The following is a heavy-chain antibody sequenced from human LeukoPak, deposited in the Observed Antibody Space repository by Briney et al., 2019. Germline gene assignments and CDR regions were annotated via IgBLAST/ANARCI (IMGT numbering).Heavy chain of an antibody. D-gene: IGHD2-2*01. V-gene: IGHV3-48*04. CDR2: ISSSSSTI. Sequence: PGGSLRLSCAASGFTFSSYSMNWVRQAPGKGLEWVSYISSSSSTIYYADSVEGRFTISRDNAKNSLYLQMNSLRAEDTAVYYCARGEYCSSTSCYPGFTDYWGQGTLVTVSS. CDR1: GFTFSSYS. J-gene: IGHJ4*02. CDR3: ARGEYCSSTSCYPGFTDY.